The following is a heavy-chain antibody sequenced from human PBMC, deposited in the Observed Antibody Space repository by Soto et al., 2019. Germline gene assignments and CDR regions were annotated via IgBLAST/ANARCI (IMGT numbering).Heavy chain of an antibody. CDR1: EFTFSKFD. CDR3: AREGAVPSTIGRYYYRMDV. Sequence: LRLSCAASEFTFSKFDMHWVRQAPGKGLEWVAVISYDGNNKYYADSVKGRFSISRDNSKNTLSLQINNLRDEDTAVYFCAREGAVPSTIGRYYYRMDVWRQGTTVTVSS. CDR2: ISYDGNNK. D-gene: IGHD2-2*01. J-gene: IGHJ6*02. V-gene: IGHV3-30-3*01.